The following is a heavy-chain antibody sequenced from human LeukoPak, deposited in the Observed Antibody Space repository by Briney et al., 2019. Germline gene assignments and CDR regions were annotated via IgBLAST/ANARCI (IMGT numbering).Heavy chain of an antibody. V-gene: IGHV4-34*01. CDR1: GGSISSYY. CDR3: ARKVVVAGYYFDY. J-gene: IGHJ4*02. Sequence: SETLSLTCTVSGGSISSYYWSWIRQPPGKGLEWIGEINHSGSTNYNPSLKSRVTISVDTSKNQFSLKPSSVTAADTAVYYCARKVVVAGYYFDYWGQGTLVTVSS. CDR2: INHSGST. D-gene: IGHD2-15*01.